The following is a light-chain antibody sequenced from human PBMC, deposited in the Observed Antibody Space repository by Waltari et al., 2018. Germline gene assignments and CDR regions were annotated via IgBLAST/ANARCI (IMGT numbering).Light chain of an antibody. Sequence: SYELTQPPSVSVPPGQTARITCAGDALPKQFAFWYQQKSGQAPVVVIYKDTERPSGIPDRISGSSSGTTVTLTISGAQAEDEADYYCQSGDSSGVVVFGGGTKLTVL. V-gene: IGLV3-25*03. CDR1: ALPKQF. CDR3: QSGDSSGVVV. CDR2: KDT. J-gene: IGLJ2*01.